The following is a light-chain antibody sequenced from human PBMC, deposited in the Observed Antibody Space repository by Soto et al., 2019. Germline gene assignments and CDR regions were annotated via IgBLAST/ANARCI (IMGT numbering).Light chain of an antibody. V-gene: IGKV3-20*01. Sequence: EVVLTQSPGTLSLSPGERATLSCRASQSVSSKYLAWYRKKPGQAPRFLIYGASSRATGIPDRFSGSGSGTDFTLTITRLEPEDFAVYYCQHYGSSPPITFGQGTQLEIK. CDR3: QHYGSSPPIT. CDR2: GAS. J-gene: IGKJ5*01. CDR1: QSVSSKY.